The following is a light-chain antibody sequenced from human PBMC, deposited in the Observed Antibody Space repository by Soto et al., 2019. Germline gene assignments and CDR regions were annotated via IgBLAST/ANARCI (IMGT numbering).Light chain of an antibody. CDR1: SSDFGGYNY. J-gene: IGLJ1*01. V-gene: IGLV2-14*01. CDR2: DVS. Sequence: QAVLTQPASVSGSPGQSITISCTGTSSDFGGYNYVSWYQQHPGKAPELMIYDVSNRPSGVSNRFSGSKSGNTASLTISGLQAEDEADYYCSSYAGRSTHWVFRTGTKVTVL. CDR3: SSYAGRSTHWV.